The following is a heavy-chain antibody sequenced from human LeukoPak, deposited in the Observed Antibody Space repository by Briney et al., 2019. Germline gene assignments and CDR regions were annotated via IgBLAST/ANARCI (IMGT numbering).Heavy chain of an antibody. CDR3: TKGRYSSGYYFLFDN. D-gene: IGHD3-22*01. CDR1: GASITRYY. J-gene: IGHJ4*02. V-gene: IGHV4-59*01. CDR2: TYYSGTT. Sequence: PSETLSLTCSVSGASITRYYWNWIRQSPGKGLEWIAYTYYSGTTNYNPSLKSRVTISVDTAKDQFSLKVSSVTAADTAVYYCTKGRYSSGYYFLFDNWGQGALVTVSS.